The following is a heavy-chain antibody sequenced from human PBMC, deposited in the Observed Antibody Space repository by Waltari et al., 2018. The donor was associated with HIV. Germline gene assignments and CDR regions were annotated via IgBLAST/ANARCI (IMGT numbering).Heavy chain of an antibody. V-gene: IGHV4-39*02. CDR3: AKDVLTSGWYHLHD. Sequence: QLQLQESGPGLVNPSETLSLTCTVSGGSVSSNNFYWGWIRQPPGKGLEWIGHLYYRGSPYYAESLMSRLTMSIDTSRDQFSLTLASVTAADTAWYYCAKDVLTSGWYHLHDWGQGTLVTVSS. D-gene: IGHD6-13*01. J-gene: IGHJ4*02. CDR2: LYYRGSP. CDR1: GGSVSSNNFY.